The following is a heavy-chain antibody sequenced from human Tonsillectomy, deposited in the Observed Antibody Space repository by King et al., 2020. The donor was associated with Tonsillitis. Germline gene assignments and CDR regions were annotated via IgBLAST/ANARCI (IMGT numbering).Heavy chain of an antibody. CDR2: IYTSGRT. J-gene: IGHJ5*02. D-gene: IGHD2-2*01. CDR1: GGPISSYY. V-gene: IGHV4-4*07. Sequence: VQLQESGPGLGKPSETLSLTCTVSGGPISSYYWSWIRQPPGKGLEWCGRIYTSGRTNYNPPLKSRVTMSVDTSKNQFSLKLSSVTAADTAVYYCARAVVPAAHNWFDPWGQGTLVTVSS. CDR3: ARAVVPAAHNWFDP.